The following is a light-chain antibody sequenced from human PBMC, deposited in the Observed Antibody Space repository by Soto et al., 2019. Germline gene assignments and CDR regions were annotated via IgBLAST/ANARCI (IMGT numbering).Light chain of an antibody. V-gene: IGKV3-15*01. CDR2: GAS. CDR3: QQYYNWPRT. J-gene: IGKJ1*01. Sequence: EIVMMQSPATLSVSPGGRATLSCRASETINSNYLAWYQKKPGQAPRLLIYGASTRATGIPARFSGSGSGTEFTLSISSLQSEDFAVYYCQQYYNWPRTFGQGTKVDI. CDR1: ETINSN.